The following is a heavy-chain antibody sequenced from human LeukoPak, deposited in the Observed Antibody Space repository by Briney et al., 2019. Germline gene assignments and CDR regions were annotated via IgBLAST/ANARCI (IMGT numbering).Heavy chain of an antibody. J-gene: IGHJ4*02. CDR1: GFTFSSSA. D-gene: IGHD3-10*01. V-gene: IGHV3-23*01. Sequence: GGSLRLSCAASGFTFSSSAMSWVRQAPGKGLEWVSAISNNGGYTYYADSVQGRFTISRDNSKSTLCLQMNSLRAEDTAVYYCAKSHYYGSGSYDYWGQGTLVTVSS. CDR2: ISNNGGYT. CDR3: AKSHYYGSGSYDY.